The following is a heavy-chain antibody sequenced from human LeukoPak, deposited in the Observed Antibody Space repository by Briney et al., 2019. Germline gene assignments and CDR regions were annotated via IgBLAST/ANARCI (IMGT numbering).Heavy chain of an antibody. J-gene: IGHJ3*02. CDR1: GFTFSSYA. CDR3: ARDASPCELLPSDAFDI. CDR2: ISYDGSNK. Sequence: PGRSLRLSCAATGFTFSSYAMHWVRPAPGRGLEWVAVISYDGSNKYYADSVKGRFTISRDNSKNTLYLQMNSLRAEDTAVYYCARDASPCELLPSDAFDIWGQGTMVTVSS. D-gene: IGHD1-26*01. V-gene: IGHV3-30-3*01.